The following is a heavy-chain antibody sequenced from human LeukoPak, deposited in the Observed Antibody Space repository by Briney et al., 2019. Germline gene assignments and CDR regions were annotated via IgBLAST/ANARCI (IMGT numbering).Heavy chain of an antibody. CDR2: IYHSGTT. Sequence: PSETLSLTCTVSGYSISSGYYWGWIRQPPGKGLEWIGSIYHSGTTYYNPSLKSRVTISVDTSKNQFSLKVNSVTAADTAVYYCARDNGIDYADYHDAFDIWGQGTMVTVSS. J-gene: IGHJ3*02. CDR1: GYSISSGYY. CDR3: ARDNGIDYADYHDAFDI. D-gene: IGHD4-17*01. V-gene: IGHV4-38-2*02.